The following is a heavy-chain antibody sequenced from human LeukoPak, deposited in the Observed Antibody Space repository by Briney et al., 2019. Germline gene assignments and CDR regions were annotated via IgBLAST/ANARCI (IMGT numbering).Heavy chain of an antibody. D-gene: IGHD4-17*01. V-gene: IGHV3-7*01. Sequence: GGSLRLSRAASGFTFSSYWMSWVRQAPGKGLEWVANIKQDGSEKYYADSVKGRFIISRDNSKNSLHLQMNSLRAEDSSVYYCARPTTVTTISADAFDIWGQGTMVTVSS. J-gene: IGHJ3*02. CDR2: IKQDGSEK. CDR3: ARPTTVTTISADAFDI. CDR1: GFTFSSYW.